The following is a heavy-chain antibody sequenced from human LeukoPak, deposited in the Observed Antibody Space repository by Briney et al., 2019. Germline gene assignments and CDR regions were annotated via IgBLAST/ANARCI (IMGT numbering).Heavy chain of an antibody. CDR2: LSGSGGGT. Sequence: GGSLRLSCAVSGITLSNYGMSWVRQAPGKGLEWVTGLSGSGGGTNYADSVQGRFTISRDNPKNTLYLQMNSLRAEDTAVYFCAKRGVVIRVFLVGFHKEAYYFDSWGQGALVTVSS. CDR1: GITLSNYG. V-gene: IGHV3-23*01. CDR3: AKRGVVIRVFLVGFHKEAYYFDS. D-gene: IGHD3-10*01. J-gene: IGHJ4*02.